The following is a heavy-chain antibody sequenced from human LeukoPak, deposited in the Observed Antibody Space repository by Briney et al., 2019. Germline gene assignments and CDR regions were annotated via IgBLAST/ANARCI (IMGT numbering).Heavy chain of an antibody. D-gene: IGHD2-2*01. Sequence: ASVKVSCKASGYTFTSYGISWVRQAPGQGLEWMGWISAYNGNTNYAQKLQGRVTMTTDTSTSIAYMELRSLRSDDTAVYYCARRYCSSTSCPQDYWGQGTLVTVSS. CDR3: ARRYCSSTSCPQDY. CDR1: GYTFTSYG. CDR2: ISAYNGNT. V-gene: IGHV1-18*01. J-gene: IGHJ4*02.